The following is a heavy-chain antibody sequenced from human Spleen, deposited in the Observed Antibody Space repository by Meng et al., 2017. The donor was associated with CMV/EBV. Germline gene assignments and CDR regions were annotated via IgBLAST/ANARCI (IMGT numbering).Heavy chain of an antibody. D-gene: IGHD5-12*01. V-gene: IGHV3-30*02. Sequence: SGFTFSHYDMHWLRQAPGKGLEWVAFIRYDGTNTYHADSVRGRFTISRDNFKNTVYLQMNNLRTGDTAVYYCAKFTRAGYDSGWFDPWGPGTLVTVSS. CDR3: AKFTRAGYDSGWFDP. CDR2: IRYDGTNT. J-gene: IGHJ5*02. CDR1: GFTFSHYD.